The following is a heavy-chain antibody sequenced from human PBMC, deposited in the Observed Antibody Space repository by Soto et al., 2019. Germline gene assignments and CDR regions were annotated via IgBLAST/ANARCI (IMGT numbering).Heavy chain of an antibody. CDR2: ISAYNGNT. Sequence: QVQLVQSGAEVKKPGASVKVSCKASGYTFTSYGISWVRQAPGQGLEWMGWISAYNGNTNYAQKLQGRVNMTTDTSTSTAYMEMRRLRSYDTAVYFCARDKGIEARTTRYYYYGMDVWGQGTTVTVSS. CDR3: ARDKGIEARTTRYYYYGMDV. V-gene: IGHV1-18*01. D-gene: IGHD1-1*01. CDR1: GYTFTSYG. J-gene: IGHJ6*02.